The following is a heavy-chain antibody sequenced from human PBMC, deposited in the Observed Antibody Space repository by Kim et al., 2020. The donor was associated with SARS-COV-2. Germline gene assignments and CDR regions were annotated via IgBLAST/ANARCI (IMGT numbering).Heavy chain of an antibody. Sequence: IYYADSVKCRFTISRDNANNSLYRQRNSLGSEDTALYYCARSSSSTSLDYWGQGTLVTVSS. CDR2: I. J-gene: IGHJ4*02. D-gene: IGHD2-2*01. CDR3: ARSSSSTSLDY. V-gene: IGHV3-21*01.